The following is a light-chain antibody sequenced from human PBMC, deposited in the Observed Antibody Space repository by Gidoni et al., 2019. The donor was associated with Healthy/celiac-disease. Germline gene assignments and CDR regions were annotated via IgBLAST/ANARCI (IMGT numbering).Light chain of an antibody. Sequence: IQMTQSPSTLSASVGDRVTITCLASQSISSWLAWYQQKPGKAPKLLIYKASSLESGVPSRFSGSGSGTEFTLTISSLQPDDFATYYCQQYNSYPYTCGQGTKLEIK. CDR1: QSISSW. J-gene: IGKJ2*01. V-gene: IGKV1-5*03. CDR2: KAS. CDR3: QQYNSYPYT.